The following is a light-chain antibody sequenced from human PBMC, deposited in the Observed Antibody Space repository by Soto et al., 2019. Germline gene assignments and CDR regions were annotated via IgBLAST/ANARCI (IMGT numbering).Light chain of an antibody. Sequence: DIQMTQSPSSLSASVGDRVTITCRASQGIDTYLAWYQQKPGNAPKLLIYAASTLQSGVPSRFSGSGSGTDFTLTISSLLPEDVATYYCQKYTSAPFTFGPGTKVDIK. CDR3: QKYTSAPFT. CDR2: AAS. J-gene: IGKJ3*01. V-gene: IGKV1-27*01. CDR1: QGIDTY.